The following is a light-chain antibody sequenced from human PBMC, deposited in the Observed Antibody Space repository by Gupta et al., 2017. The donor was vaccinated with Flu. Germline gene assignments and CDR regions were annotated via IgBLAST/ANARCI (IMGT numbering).Light chain of an antibody. CDR2: AAS. CDR3: QQYGNSPIT. V-gene: IGKV3-20*01. Sequence: ETVLTQSPGTLSLSPGERATLSCRASQSVSSSYLAWYQQKPGQAPRLLIYAASSRATGIPDRCSGSGSGTDFTRTISRLEPEDFAVYYCQQYGNSPITFGQGTRLEIK. CDR1: QSVSSSY. J-gene: IGKJ5*01.